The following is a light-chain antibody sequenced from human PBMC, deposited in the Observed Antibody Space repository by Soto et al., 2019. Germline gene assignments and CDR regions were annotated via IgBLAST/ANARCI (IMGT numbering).Light chain of an antibody. CDR3: QQYTNTNNPWM. CDR2: DAS. CDR1: QTISTW. J-gene: IGKJ1*01. V-gene: IGKV1-5*01. Sequence: IQLTQSAPTLSASVGDRVTITCRASQTISTWMAWYQQKPGKAPKLLVYDASTLQSGVASRFSGSGSGTEFTLIISGLQPDDSATYYCQQYTNTNNPWMFGQGTKVDIK.